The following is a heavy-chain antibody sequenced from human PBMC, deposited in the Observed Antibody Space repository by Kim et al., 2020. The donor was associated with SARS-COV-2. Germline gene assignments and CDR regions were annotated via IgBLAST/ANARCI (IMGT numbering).Heavy chain of an antibody. Sequence: VKVRLTISRAKSKNTLYLQMNSLRAEDTAVYYCAKGLRMGSGSRDYYFDYWGQGTLVTVSS. CDR3: AKGLRMGSGSRDYYFDY. V-gene: IGHV3-23*01. J-gene: IGHJ4*02. D-gene: IGHD3-10*01.